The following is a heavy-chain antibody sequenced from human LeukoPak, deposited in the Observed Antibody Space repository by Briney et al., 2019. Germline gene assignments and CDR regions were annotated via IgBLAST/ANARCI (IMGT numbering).Heavy chain of an antibody. J-gene: IGHJ5*02. CDR3: ARDFHIVVVIAIQPYNWFDP. CDR1: GYTFTSYG. V-gene: IGHV1-18*01. CDR2: ISAYNGNT. D-gene: IGHD2-21*01. Sequence: GASVKVSCKASGYTFTSYGISWVRQAPGQGLEWMGWISAYNGNTNYARKLQGRVTMTTDTSTSTAYMELRSLRSDDTAVYYCARDFHIVVVIAIQPYNWFDPWGQGTLVTVSS.